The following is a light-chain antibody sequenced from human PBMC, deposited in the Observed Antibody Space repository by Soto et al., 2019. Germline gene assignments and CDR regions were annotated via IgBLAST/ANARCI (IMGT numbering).Light chain of an antibody. V-gene: IGKV1-39*01. Sequence: DIQMTQSPSSLSTSVGDRVTITCRASQSISSFLNWYQQKPGKAPKLLIYAASSLHSGVPSRFSGSGSGTDFTLTISSLQPEDFATYYCQQSFSASPFTFGQGTKLEIK. J-gene: IGKJ2*01. CDR3: QQSFSASPFT. CDR1: QSISSF. CDR2: AAS.